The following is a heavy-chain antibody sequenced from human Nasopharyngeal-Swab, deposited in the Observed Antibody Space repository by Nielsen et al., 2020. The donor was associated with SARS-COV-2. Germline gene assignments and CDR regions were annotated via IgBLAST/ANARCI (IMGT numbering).Heavy chain of an antibody. CDR2: INHSGST. D-gene: IGHD3-22*01. V-gene: IGHV4-34*01. CDR1: GFTFSSYA. J-gene: IGHJ4*02. Sequence: ESLKISCAASGFTFSSYAMSWIRQPPGKGLEWIGEINHSGSTNYNPSLKSRVTISVDTSKNQFSLKLSSVTAADTAVYYCARAPTRHYYDSSGYSSWGQGTLVTVSS. CDR3: ARAPTRHYYDSSGYSS.